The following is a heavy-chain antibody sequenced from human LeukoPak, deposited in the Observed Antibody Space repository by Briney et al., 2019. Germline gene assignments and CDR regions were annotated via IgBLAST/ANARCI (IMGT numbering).Heavy chain of an antibody. J-gene: IGHJ3*02. D-gene: IGHD1-14*01. CDR2: IYTSGST. CDR1: GESFSGYY. V-gene: IGHV4-59*10. Sequence: SETLSLTCAVYGESFSGYYWSWIRQPAGKGLEWIGRIYTSGSTNYNPSLKSRVTMSVDTSKNQFSLKLSSVTAADTAVYYCASLEPDAFDIWGQGTMVTVSS. CDR3: ASLEPDAFDI.